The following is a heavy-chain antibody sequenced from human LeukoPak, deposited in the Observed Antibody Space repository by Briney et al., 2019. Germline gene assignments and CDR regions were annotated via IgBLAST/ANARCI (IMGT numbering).Heavy chain of an antibody. J-gene: IGHJ4*02. D-gene: IGHD3-10*01. CDR3: TTDLGTYYHGSQRLIPIDY. CDR1: GFTFANAW. Sequence: PGGSLRLSCVDSGFTFANAWMSWVRQAPGKGLEWIGRIKSKTDGETTNYAEPVRGRFTISRDDSKSAVYLQMNSLKIEDTAVYYCTTDLGTYYHGSQRLIPIDYWGQGTLVTVSS. V-gene: IGHV3-15*01. CDR2: IKSKTDGETT.